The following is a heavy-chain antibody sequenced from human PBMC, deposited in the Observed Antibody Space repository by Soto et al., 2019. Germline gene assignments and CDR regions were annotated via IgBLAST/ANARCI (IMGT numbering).Heavy chain of an antibody. CDR3: ARERSAASTGWFDP. J-gene: IGHJ5*02. D-gene: IGHD6-13*01. CDR2: MNPNSGNT. Sequence: QVQLVQSGAEVKKSGASVKVSCKASGYTLTSYDINWVRQATGQGLEWMGWMNPNSGNTGYAQKFQGRVTMTRNTSISTAYMELSSLRYEDTAVYYCARERSAASTGWFDPWGQGTLVTVSS. CDR1: GYTLTSYD. V-gene: IGHV1-8*01.